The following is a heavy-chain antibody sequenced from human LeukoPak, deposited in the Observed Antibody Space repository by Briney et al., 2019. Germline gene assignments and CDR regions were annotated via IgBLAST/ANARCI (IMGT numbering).Heavy chain of an antibody. D-gene: IGHD6-13*01. CDR2: IYSDGST. CDR1: GFTVSSNY. J-gene: IGHJ4*02. V-gene: IGHV3-66*02. Sequence: GGSLRLSCAASGFTVSSNYMSWVRQAPGKGLEWVSIIYSDGSTYYADSVKGRFTISRDNSKNTLYLQMNSLRAEDTAVYYCAKEQQLVALFDYWGQGTLVTVSS. CDR3: AKEQQLVALFDY.